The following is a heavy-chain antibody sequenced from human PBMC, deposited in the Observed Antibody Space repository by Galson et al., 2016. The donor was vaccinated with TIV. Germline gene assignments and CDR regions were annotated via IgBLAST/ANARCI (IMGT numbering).Heavy chain of an antibody. Sequence: SLRLSCAASGFTFSTFAIHWVRQAPGKGLEWVAVITYDGSDKYYAESVKGRSTISRDNSKKTVYLQVNSPGAEDTAVYYCARGRDYYDTSVYYLFDYWGQGTLVTVSS. CDR3: ARGRDYYDTSVYYLFDY. CDR1: GFTFSTFA. J-gene: IGHJ4*02. D-gene: IGHD3-22*01. CDR2: ITYDGSDK. V-gene: IGHV3-30*04.